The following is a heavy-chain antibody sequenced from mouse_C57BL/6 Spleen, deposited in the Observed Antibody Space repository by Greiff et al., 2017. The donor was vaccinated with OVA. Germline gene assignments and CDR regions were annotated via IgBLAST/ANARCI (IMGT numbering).Heavy chain of an antibody. V-gene: IGHV5-12*01. CDR3: ARQVGRTYAMDY. CDR1: GFTFSDYY. J-gene: IGHJ4*01. D-gene: IGHD4-1*01. CDR2: ISNGGGST. Sequence: EVKVVESGGGLVQPGGSLKLSCAASGFTFSDYYMYWVRQTPEKRLEWVAYISNGGGSTYYPDTVKGRFTISRDNAKNTLYLQMSRLKSEDTAMYYCARQVGRTYAMDYWGQGTSVTVSS.